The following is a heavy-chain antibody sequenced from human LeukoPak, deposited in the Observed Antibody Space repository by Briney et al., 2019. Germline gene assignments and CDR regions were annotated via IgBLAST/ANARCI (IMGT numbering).Heavy chain of an antibody. CDR2: IFTSGNT. CDR3: AREGGGFDY. CDR1: GGSISSGSHS. J-gene: IGHJ4*02. Sequence: SQTLSLTCTVSGGSISSGSHSWSWIRQPAGKGLEWIGRIFTSGNTYYNPSLKSRVIMSVDTSKNQFSLKLSSVTAADTAVYYCAREGGGFDYWGQGTLVTVSS. V-gene: IGHV4-61*02. D-gene: IGHD3-16*01.